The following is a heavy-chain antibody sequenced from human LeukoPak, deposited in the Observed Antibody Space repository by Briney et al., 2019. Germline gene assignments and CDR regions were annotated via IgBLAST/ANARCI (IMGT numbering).Heavy chain of an antibody. CDR2: IKQDGSDK. J-gene: IGHJ4*02. D-gene: IGHD1-26*01. CDR3: ARDMPPVAPTGY. V-gene: IGHV3-7*01. CDR1: GFTFSSYW. Sequence: GGSLRLSCAASGFTFSSYWMSWVRQAPGKGLEWVANIKQDGSDKYYVDSVTRRFTISGDNAKNSLYLQMNSLRAEDTAVYYCARDMPPVAPTGYWGQGTLVTVSS.